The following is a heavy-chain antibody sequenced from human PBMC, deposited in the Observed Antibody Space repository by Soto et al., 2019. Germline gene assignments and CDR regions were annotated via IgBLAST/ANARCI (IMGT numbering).Heavy chain of an antibody. CDR3: ARAGNCSGTGCSNYFDY. CDR1: GFTVSDYY. CDR2: ISSSGSSM. V-gene: IGHV3-11*01. J-gene: IGHJ4*02. D-gene: IGHD2-2*01. Sequence: QVQLVESGGGLVKPGGSLRLSCAASGFTVSDYYMTWIRQAPGKGLEWVSYISSSGSSMYYADSVKGRVTISRDNAKNSLYLQMNSLRAEDTAVYYCARAGNCSGTGCSNYFDYWGQGTLVTVSS.